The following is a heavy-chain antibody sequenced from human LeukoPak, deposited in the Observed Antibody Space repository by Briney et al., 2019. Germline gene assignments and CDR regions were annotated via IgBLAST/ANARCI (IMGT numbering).Heavy chain of an antibody. V-gene: IGHV3-30-3*01. CDR1: GFTFSSYA. D-gene: IGHD1-26*01. CDR2: ISYDGSNK. J-gene: IGHJ4*02. Sequence: GGSLRLSCAASGFTFSSYAMHWVRQAPGKGLEWVAVISYDGSNKYYADSVKGRFTISRDNSKNTLYLRMNSLRAKDTAVYYCARASIVGATPDYFDYWGQGTLVTVSS. CDR3: ARASIVGATPDYFDY.